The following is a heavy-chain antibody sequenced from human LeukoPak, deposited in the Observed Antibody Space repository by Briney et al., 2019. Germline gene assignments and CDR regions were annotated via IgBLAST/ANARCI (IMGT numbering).Heavy chain of an antibody. D-gene: IGHD3/OR15-3a*01. J-gene: IGHJ4*02. CDR3: ARDGLLGYFDY. CDR1: GFTFSGYW. V-gene: IGHV3-7*01. Sequence: GGSLRLSCAASGFTFSGYWMTWVRQAPGKGLEWVANIKPDGSEKYYVDSVKGRFTISRDNAKNSLYLQMNSLRAEDTAVYYCARDGLLGYFDYWGQGTLVTVSS. CDR2: IKPDGSEK.